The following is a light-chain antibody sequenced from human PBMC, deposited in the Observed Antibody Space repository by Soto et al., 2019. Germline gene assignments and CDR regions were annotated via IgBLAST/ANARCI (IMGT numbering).Light chain of an antibody. CDR3: QQRSNWVT. Sequence: EIVLTQSPATLSVPPGEGATLSCRASQSVSSNLAWYQQKPGQAPRLLIYDASNRATGIPARFSGSGSGTDFTLTISSLEPEDFAVYYCQQRSNWVTFGQGTRLEIK. J-gene: IGKJ5*01. CDR2: DAS. V-gene: IGKV3-11*01. CDR1: QSVSSN.